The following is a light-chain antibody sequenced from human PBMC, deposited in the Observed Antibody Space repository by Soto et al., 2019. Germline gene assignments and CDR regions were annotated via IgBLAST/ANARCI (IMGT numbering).Light chain of an antibody. CDR3: AAWDADQNGVV. J-gene: IGLJ2*01. CDR2: NDN. V-gene: IGLV1-44*01. CDR1: GSNIGSNP. Sequence: QSVLTQPPSASGTPGQRVTISCSGSGSNIGSNPVNWYQQVPGKAPKLLIYNDNLRPSGVPDQFSGSKSGTSASLAISGLQAEDEAQYYCAAWDADQNGVVFGGGTKLTVL.